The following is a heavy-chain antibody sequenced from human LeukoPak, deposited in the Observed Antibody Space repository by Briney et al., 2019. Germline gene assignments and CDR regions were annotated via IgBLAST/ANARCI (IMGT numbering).Heavy chain of an antibody. CDR2: INWNGGST. V-gene: IGHV3-20*04. Sequence: GGSLRLSCAASGFTFDDYGMSWVRQAPGKGLEWVSGINWNGGSTGYADSVKGRFTISRDNAKNSLYLQMNSLRAEDTALYYCARAYDYVWGSSYYFDYWGQGTLVTVSS. CDR3: ARAYDYVWGSSYYFDY. J-gene: IGHJ4*02. D-gene: IGHD3-16*01. CDR1: GFTFDDYG.